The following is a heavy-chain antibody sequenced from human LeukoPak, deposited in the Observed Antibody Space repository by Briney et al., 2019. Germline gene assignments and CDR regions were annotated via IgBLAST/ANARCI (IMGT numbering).Heavy chain of an antibody. CDR3: ERDRDSSGP. D-gene: IGHD3-22*01. CDR1: GGSISSYY. CDR2: IYYSGST. J-gene: IGHJ5*02. Sequence: PSETLSLTCTVSGGSISSYYWSWIRQPPGKGLEWIGYIYYSGSTYYNPSLKSRVTISVDTSKNQFSLKLSSVTAADTAVYYCERDRDSSGPWGQGTLVTVSS. V-gene: IGHV4-59*12.